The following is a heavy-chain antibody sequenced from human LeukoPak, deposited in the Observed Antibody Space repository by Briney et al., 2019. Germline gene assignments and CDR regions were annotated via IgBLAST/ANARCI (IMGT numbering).Heavy chain of an antibody. CDR3: AKSDYGDYDAWFDS. Sequence: ASVKVSCKASGYTFTSYGISWVRQAPGQGLEWMGWISAYNGNTNYAQKLQGRVTMTTDTSTSTAYMELRSLRSDDTAVYYCAKSDYGDYDAWFDSWGQGTLVTVSS. J-gene: IGHJ5*01. D-gene: IGHD4-17*01. V-gene: IGHV1-18*01. CDR2: ISAYNGNT. CDR1: GYTFTSYG.